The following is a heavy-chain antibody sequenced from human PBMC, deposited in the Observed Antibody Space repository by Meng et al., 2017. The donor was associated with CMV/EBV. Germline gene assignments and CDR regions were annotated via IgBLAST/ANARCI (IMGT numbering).Heavy chain of an antibody. CDR1: GGSFSGYY. CDR2: INHSGST. CDR3: ARTGYNPYYYYYYGMDV. Sequence: GSLRLSCAVYGGSFSGYYWSWIRQPPGKGLEWIGEINHSGSTNYNPSLKSRVTISVDTSKNQFSLKLSSVTAADTAVYYCARTGYNPYYYYYYGMDVWGQGTTVPSP. J-gene: IGHJ6*02. D-gene: IGHD1-14*01. V-gene: IGHV4-34*01.